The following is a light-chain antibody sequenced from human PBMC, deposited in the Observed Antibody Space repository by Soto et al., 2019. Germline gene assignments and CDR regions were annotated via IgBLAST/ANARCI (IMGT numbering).Light chain of an antibody. J-gene: IGLJ1*01. Sequence: QSALTQPTSASGSPGQPVTISCTGTSSDVGGYNYVSWYQQHPGKAPKLMIYEVSERPSGVPDRFSGSKSSNTASLTVSGLQAEDEADYYCSSYAGSNNFVFGTGTKVTVL. CDR2: EVS. V-gene: IGLV2-8*01. CDR1: SSDVGGYNY. CDR3: SSYAGSNNFV.